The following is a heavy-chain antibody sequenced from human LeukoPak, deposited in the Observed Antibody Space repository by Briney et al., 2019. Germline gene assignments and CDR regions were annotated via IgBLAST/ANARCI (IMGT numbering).Heavy chain of an antibody. CDR3: TTGLKYYYDSSGYLFDY. CDR1: GFTFSNAW. Sequence: GGSLRLSCAASGFTFSNAWMSWVRQAPGKGLEWVGRIKSKTDGGTTDYAAPVKGRFTISRDDSKNTLYLQMNSLKTEDTAVYYCTTGLKYYYDSSGYLFDYWGQGTLVTVSS. D-gene: IGHD3-22*01. CDR2: IKSKTDGGTT. J-gene: IGHJ4*02. V-gene: IGHV3-15*01.